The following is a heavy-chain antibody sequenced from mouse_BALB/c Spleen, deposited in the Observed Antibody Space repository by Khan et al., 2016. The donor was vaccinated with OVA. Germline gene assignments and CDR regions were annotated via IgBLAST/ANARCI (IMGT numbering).Heavy chain of an antibody. Sequence: VQLVESGGGLVEPGGSLKLSCAASGFTFSSFVMSWVRQTPEKRLEWVATISSAATYTYYPDSVKGRFTIPRDTAKNTSYLQRYSLRSDDTAIYYCTYGNYGWFAYWGQGTLITVST. V-gene: IGHV5-9-3*01. CDR3: TYGNYGWFAY. CDR2: ISSAATYT. D-gene: IGHD2-1*01. CDR1: GFTFSSFV. J-gene: IGHJ3*01.